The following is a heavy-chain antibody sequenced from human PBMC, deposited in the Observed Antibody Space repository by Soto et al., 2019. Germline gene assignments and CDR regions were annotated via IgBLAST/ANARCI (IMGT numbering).Heavy chain of an antibody. CDR2: ISRSGNST. D-gene: IGHD3-9*01. CDR3: AKDAKILDWLPTSYYFDF. V-gene: IGHV3-23*01. Sequence: EVQVLESGGDLAQPGRSLRLSCAVSGLSFSSYAMTWVRQSPGKGLEWVSSISRSGNSTYSADSVRGRFTISRDNSKNTLYLQMNSLRAADTAVYYCAKDAKILDWLPTSYYFDFWGQGTLVTVSS. J-gene: IGHJ4*02. CDR1: GLSFSSYA.